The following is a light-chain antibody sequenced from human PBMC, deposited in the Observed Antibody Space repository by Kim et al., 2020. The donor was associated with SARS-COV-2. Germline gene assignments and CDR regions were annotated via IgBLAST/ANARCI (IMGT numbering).Light chain of an antibody. CDR3: LQYNSYTNT. CDR1: QSISTL. Sequence: DIQMTQSPSTLSASVGDRFTITCRASQSISTLLAWYQQKPGKAPKLLIYKASSLEGGVPSRFSGSGSGTEFTLTISSLQPDDFATYYCLQYNSYTNTFGQGTKLEI. V-gene: IGKV1-5*03. J-gene: IGKJ2*01. CDR2: KAS.